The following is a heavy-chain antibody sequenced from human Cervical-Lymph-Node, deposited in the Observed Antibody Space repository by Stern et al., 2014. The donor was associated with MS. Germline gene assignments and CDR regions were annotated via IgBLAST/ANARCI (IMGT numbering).Heavy chain of an antibody. D-gene: IGHD3-9*01. CDR1: GFTFSNYW. CDR2: IKQDGSEK. V-gene: IGHV3-7*01. J-gene: IGHJ4*02. CDR3: AGSITIFGGGY. Sequence: EVQLEESGGGLVQPGGSLRLSCAASGFTFSNYWMSWVRQAPGKGLEWVANIKQDGSEKYYTISRDNAKNSLYLQMNSLRAEDTAVYYCAGSITIFGGGYWGQGTLVTVSS.